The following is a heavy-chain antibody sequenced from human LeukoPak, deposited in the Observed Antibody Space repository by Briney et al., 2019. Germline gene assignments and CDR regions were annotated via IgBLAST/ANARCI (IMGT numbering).Heavy chain of an antibody. CDR2: IYTSGST. Sequence: SETLSLTCTVSGGSISSYYWSWIRQPAGKGLEWIGRIYTSGSTNYNPSLKSRVTISVDTSTNQFSLQLSSVTGADTAASYYSGELGGSGWFDPWGQGTLVTVST. J-gene: IGHJ5*02. D-gene: IGHD3-10*01. V-gene: IGHV4-4*07. CDR3: SGELGGSGWFDP. CDR1: GGSISSYY.